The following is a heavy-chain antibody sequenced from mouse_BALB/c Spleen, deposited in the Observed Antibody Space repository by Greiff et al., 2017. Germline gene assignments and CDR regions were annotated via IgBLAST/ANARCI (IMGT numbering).Heavy chain of an antibody. D-gene: IGHD1-1*02. CDR3: ARRGETYYGYWYFDV. CDR1: GFTFSSYG. CDR2: ISNGGGST. V-gene: IGHV5-12-2*01. Sequence: EVKVVESGGDLVKPGGSLKLSCAASGFTFSSYGMSWVRQTPEKRLEWVAYISNGGGSTYYPDTVKGRFTISRDNAKNTLYLQMSSLKSEDTAMYYCARRGETYYGYWYFDVWGAGTTVTVSS. J-gene: IGHJ1*01.